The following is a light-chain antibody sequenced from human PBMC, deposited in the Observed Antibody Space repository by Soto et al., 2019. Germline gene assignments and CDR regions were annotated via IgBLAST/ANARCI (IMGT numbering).Light chain of an antibody. Sequence: FVVTQSPDTLSLSPGERATLSRRASPSVSSSVAWYQHKPGQSPRLVIYSGYKRATGIPARFSGSGSGTDFTLTISGLEVDDFAIYYCQQRYSWLRVFGQGTKVEVK. V-gene: IGKV3-11*01. J-gene: IGKJ1*01. CDR3: QQRYSWLRV. CDR2: SGY. CDR1: PSVSSS.